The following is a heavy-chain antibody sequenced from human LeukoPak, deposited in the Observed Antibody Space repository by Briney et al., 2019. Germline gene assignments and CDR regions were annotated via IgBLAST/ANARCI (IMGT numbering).Heavy chain of an antibody. CDR1: GGSFSGYF. D-gene: IGHD3-22*01. V-gene: IGHV4-34*01. J-gene: IGHJ4*02. CDR2: INHGGST. Sequence: SETLSLTCAVYGGSFSGYFWSWVRQPPGKGLEWIGEINHGGSTRYHPSLKSRVTISVDTSKSQFSLRLTSVTAADTAVYYCALLAPPEPPYYFDSSGYYMDYWGQGTVVTVSS. CDR3: ALLAPPEPPYYFDSSGYYMDY.